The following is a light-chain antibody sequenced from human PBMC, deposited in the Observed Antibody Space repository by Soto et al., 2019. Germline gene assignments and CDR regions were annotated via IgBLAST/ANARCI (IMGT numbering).Light chain of an antibody. Sequence: EIVLAQSPAPLSLSPGQRATLSFMASESVGIYLTWYQQQPGQAPRLLIYDAFNRATDIPARFSGSGSGTYSTITSSSLEPEDCAVYYWQHYGSSLTFGHGTKVDIK. J-gene: IGKJ1*01. CDR2: DAF. CDR3: QHYGSSLT. V-gene: IGKV3-11*01. CDR1: ESVGIY.